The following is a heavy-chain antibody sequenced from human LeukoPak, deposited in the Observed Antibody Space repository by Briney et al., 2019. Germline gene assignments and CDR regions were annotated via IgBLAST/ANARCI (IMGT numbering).Heavy chain of an antibody. J-gene: IGHJ4*02. CDR3: ARQAYYYDSSGYSTLFDY. CDR1: GGSISSGDYY. CDR2: IYYSGST. Sequence: SETLSLTCTVSGGSISSGDYYWSWIRQPPGKGLEWIGYIYYSGSTYYNPSLKSRVTISVDTSKNQFSLKLSSATAADTAVYYCARQAYYYDSSGYSTLFDYWGQGTLVTVSS. V-gene: IGHV4-30-4*01. D-gene: IGHD3-22*01.